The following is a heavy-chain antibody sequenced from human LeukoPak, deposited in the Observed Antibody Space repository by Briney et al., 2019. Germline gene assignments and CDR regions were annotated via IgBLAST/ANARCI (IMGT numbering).Heavy chain of an antibody. CDR2: ISGSGGST. V-gene: IGHV3-23*01. J-gene: IGHJ1*01. D-gene: IGHD2-15*01. CDR1: GFTFSSYA. CDR3: AKESGYCSGGSCYDVIGYFQH. Sequence: PGGSLRLPCAASGFTFSSYAMSWVRQAPGKGLEWVSAISGSGGSTYYADSVKGRFTISRDNSKNTLYLQMNSLRAEDTAVYYCAKESGYCSGGSCYDVIGYFQHWGRGNLVTVSS.